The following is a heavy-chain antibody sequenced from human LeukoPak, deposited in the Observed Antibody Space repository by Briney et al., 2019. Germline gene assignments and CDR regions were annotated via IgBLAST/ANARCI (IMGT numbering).Heavy chain of an antibody. CDR1: GGTFSSYA. V-gene: IGHV1-69*13. J-gene: IGHJ4*02. Sequence: SVKVSCKASGGTFSSYAISWVRQAPGQGLEWMGGIIPIFGTANYAQKFQGRVTITADESTSTAYMELSSLRSEDPAVYYCASWEEEMATIGGSYWGQGTLVTVSS. D-gene: IGHD5-24*01. CDR3: ASWEEEMATIGGSY. CDR2: IIPIFGTA.